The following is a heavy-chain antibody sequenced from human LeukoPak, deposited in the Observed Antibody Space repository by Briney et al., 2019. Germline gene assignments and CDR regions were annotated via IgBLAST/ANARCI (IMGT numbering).Heavy chain of an antibody. D-gene: IGHD6-19*01. CDR2: MNPNSGNT. Sequence: ASVKVSCKASGYTFTSYEINWVRQATGQGLEWMGWMNPNSGNTDYAQKFQGRLTITRNTSISTVYMELSSLRSEDTAVYYWARDSSGCYHWFDPWGQGTLVTVSS. V-gene: IGHV1-8*03. J-gene: IGHJ5*02. CDR1: GYTFTSYE. CDR3: ARDSSGCYHWFDP.